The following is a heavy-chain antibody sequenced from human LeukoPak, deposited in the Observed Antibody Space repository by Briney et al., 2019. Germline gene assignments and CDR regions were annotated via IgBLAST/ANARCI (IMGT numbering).Heavy chain of an antibody. D-gene: IGHD6-19*01. Sequence: TGGSLRLSCAASGFTFSSYAMSWVRQAPGKGLEWVSAISGSGGSTYYADSVKGRFTISRDNSKNTLYLQMNSLRAEDTAVYYCAKDQMYSSGWYDWAFDIWGQGTMVTVSS. CDR1: GFTFSSYA. CDR2: ISGSGGST. V-gene: IGHV3-23*01. J-gene: IGHJ3*02. CDR3: AKDQMYSSGWYDWAFDI.